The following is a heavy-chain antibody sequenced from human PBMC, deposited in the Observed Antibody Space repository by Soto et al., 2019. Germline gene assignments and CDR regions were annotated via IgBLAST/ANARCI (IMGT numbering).Heavy chain of an antibody. CDR2: IYPGDSDT. CDR3: ARTSAAGKYYDGMDV. J-gene: IGHJ6*02. D-gene: IGHD6-13*01. V-gene: IGHV5-51*01. Sequence: EVQLVQSGAEVKKPGESLKISCKGSGYSFTSYWIGWVRQMPGKGLEWMGIIYPGDSDTRYSPSFQGQVTISADQSISTAYLQWSSLKASDTAMYYCARTSAAGKYYDGMDVWGQGTTVTVSS. CDR1: GYSFTSYW.